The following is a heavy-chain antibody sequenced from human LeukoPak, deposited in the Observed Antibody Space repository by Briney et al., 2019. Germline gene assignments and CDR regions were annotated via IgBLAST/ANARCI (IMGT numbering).Heavy chain of an antibody. D-gene: IGHD3-22*01. CDR3: ARAPSEIGGYYPEYFRH. V-gene: IGHV3-74*01. J-gene: IGHJ1*01. Sequence: GGSLRLSCAASGFTFSSYWMHWVRQAPGKGLVWVSRIKSDGSTNYADSVKGRFTISRDNAKNPVSLQMTSLRAEDTGVYYCARAPSEIGGYYPEYFRHWGQGTLVTVSS. CDR2: IKSDGST. CDR1: GFTFSSYW.